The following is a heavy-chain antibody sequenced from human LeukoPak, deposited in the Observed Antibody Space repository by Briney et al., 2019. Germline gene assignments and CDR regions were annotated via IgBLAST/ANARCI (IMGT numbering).Heavy chain of an antibody. Sequence: PSETLSLTCTVSGGSISSGGYYWSWIRQHPGKGLEWIGYIYYSGSTYYNPPLKSRVTISVDTSKNQFSLKLSSVTAADTAVYYCARVDGGNSRDYWGQGTLVTVSS. J-gene: IGHJ4*02. CDR2: IYYSGST. D-gene: IGHD4-23*01. CDR1: GGSISSGGYY. V-gene: IGHV4-30-4*08. CDR3: ARVDGGNSRDY.